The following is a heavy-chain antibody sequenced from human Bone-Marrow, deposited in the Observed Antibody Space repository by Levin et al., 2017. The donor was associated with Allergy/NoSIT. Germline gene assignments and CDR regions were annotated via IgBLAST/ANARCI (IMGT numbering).Heavy chain of an antibody. J-gene: IGHJ4*02. CDR3: AKNQGWGLKYYFDY. V-gene: IGHV3-23*01. CDR1: FFLFLLSS. CDR2: IGGRAGST. D-gene: IGHD2-21*02. Sequence: GGSLRLSCSAFFFLFLLSSLSWVRQSPAKGLEWLSAIGGRAGSTYYADSVQGRFTLSRDNSKNTLYLQMDSLRAEDTAIDYCAKNQGWGLKYYFDYWGQGALVTVSS.